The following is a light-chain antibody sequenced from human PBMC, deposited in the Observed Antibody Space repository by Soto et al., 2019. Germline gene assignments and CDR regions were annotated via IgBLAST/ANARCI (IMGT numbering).Light chain of an antibody. CDR2: DAS. J-gene: IGKJ1*01. CDR3: QQRYNWPPT. CDR1: EGVSSY. Sequence: EIVLTQSPATLSLSPGEKATLSCRASEGVSSYLAWYQQRPGQGPRLLIFDASNRQYGIPARFSGSGSGTDFTLTISSLEPEDFAVYYCQQRYNWPPTFGQGTKV. V-gene: IGKV3-11*01.